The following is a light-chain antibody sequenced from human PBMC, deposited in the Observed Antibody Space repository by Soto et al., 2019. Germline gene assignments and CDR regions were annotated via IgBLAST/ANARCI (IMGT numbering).Light chain of an antibody. CDR3: QQCGSSPRT. CDR1: QSVSSSY. CDR2: GAS. Sequence: EVVLTQSPGTLSLSPGERATLSCRASQSVSSSYLAWYQQKPGQAPRLLIYGASNRATGIPDRFSGSGSGADFTLTISRLEPEDVAVYYCQQCGSSPRTFVQGTKVEIK. J-gene: IGKJ1*01. V-gene: IGKV3-20*01.